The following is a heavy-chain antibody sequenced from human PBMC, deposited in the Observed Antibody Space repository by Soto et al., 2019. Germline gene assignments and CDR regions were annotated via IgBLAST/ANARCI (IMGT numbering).Heavy chain of an antibody. CDR2: ISAYNGNT. J-gene: IGHJ6*02. Sequence: ASVKVSCKASGYTFTSYGISWVRQAPGQGLEWMGWISAYNGNTNYAQKLQGRVTMTTDTSTSTAYMELRSLRSDDTAVYYCARDPSIAARRNYYYGMDVWGQGTTVTLSS. V-gene: IGHV1-18*01. D-gene: IGHD6-6*01. CDR3: ARDPSIAARRNYYYGMDV. CDR1: GYTFTSYG.